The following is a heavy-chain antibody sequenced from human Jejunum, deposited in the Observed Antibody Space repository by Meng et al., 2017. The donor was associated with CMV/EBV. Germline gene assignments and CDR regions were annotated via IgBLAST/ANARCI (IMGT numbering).Heavy chain of an antibody. V-gene: IGHV1-2*02. CDR2: IDPNSGGT. CDR1: GYTFTAFC. Sequence: ASGYTFTAFCIHWVRQAAGQGLEWIGWIDPNSGGTVSAQKFQGRVTLTRDTSITTAYMEVNSLTSDDTAVYYCATTPPCSGYDFWGQGTRVTVSS. D-gene: IGHD6-25*01. J-gene: IGHJ4*02. CDR3: ATTPPCSGYDF.